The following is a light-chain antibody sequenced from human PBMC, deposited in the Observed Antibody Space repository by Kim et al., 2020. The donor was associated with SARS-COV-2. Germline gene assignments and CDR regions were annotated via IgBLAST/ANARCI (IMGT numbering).Light chain of an antibody. J-gene: IGLJ3*02. Sequence: SYELTQPPSVSVAPGKTARITCGGNNIGSKSVHWYQQKPGQAPVLVIYYDSDRPSGIPERFSGSNSGNTATLPISRVEAGDEADYYCQVWDSSSDHPDWVFGGGTQLTVL. V-gene: IGLV3-21*04. CDR2: YDS. CDR1: NIGSKS. CDR3: QVWDSSSDHPDWV.